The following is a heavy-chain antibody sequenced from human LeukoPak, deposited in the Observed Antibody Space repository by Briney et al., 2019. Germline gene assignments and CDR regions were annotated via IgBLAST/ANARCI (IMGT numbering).Heavy chain of an antibody. J-gene: IGHJ3*02. CDR3: AKDTGGGWYLGAFDI. V-gene: IGHV3-30*18. Sequence: GRSLRLSCAASGFTFSSYGMHWVRQAPGKGLEWVAVISYDGSNKYYADSVKGRFTISRDNSKNTLYLQMNSLRAEDTAVYYCAKDTGGGWYLGAFDIWGQGTMVTVSS. CDR1: GFTFSSYG. D-gene: IGHD6-19*01. CDR2: ISYDGSNK.